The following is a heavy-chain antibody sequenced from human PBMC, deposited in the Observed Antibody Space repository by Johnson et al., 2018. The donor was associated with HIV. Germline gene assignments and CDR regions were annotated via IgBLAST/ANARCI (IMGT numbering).Heavy chain of an antibody. J-gene: IGHJ3*02. CDR2: IKSKTDGGTT. CDR1: GFTFNNAW. CDR3: ADFWSRI. D-gene: IGHD3-3*01. Sequence: EVQLVESGGGLVKPGGSLRLSCTASGFTFNNAWMRWVRQAPGTGLEWVGRIKSKTDGGTTDYAAPVKGRFTISRDDSKNTLYLKMNSLKTEDTAGYYCADFWSRIWGQGTMVTVSS. V-gene: IGHV3-15*01.